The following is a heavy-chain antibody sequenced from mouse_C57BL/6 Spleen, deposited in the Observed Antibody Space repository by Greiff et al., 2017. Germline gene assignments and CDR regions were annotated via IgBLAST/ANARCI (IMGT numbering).Heavy chain of an antibody. D-gene: IGHD1-1*01. CDR1: GYSITSGYY. V-gene: IGHV3-6*01. J-gene: IGHJ1*03. CDR2: ISYDGSN. CDR3: ARNYGSWYFDV. Sequence: EVKLQESGPGLVKPSQSLSLTCSVTGYSITSGYYWNWIRQFPGNKLEWMGYISYDGSNNYNPSLKNRISITRDTSKNQFFLKLNSVTTEDTATYYCARNYGSWYFDVWGTGTTVTVSS.